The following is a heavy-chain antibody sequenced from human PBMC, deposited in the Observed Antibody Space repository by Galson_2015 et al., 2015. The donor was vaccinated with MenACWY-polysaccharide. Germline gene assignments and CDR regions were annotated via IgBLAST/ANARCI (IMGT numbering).Heavy chain of an antibody. CDR3: AKDSVPQLPSTSSALDC. Sequence: SLRLSCAASGFTFSSYGMHWVRQAPGKGLEWVSFIRYDGSDKYYTDSVKGRFTISRDNSKNTLYLQMNSLRTEDTAVHYCAKDSVPQLPSTSSALDCWGQGTLVTVSS. CDR2: IRYDGSDK. V-gene: IGHV3-30*02. CDR1: GFTFSSYG. D-gene: IGHD6-6*01. J-gene: IGHJ4*02.